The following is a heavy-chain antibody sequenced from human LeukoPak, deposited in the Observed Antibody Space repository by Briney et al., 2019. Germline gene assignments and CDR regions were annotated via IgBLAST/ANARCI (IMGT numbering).Heavy chain of an antibody. J-gene: IGHJ4*02. CDR2: INPNSGGT. V-gene: IGHV1-2*02. CDR3: ARANALYCSSTSCLFDY. Sequence: RASVKVSCKASGYTFTDYYIHWVRQAPGQGLEWMAWINPNSGGTYYAQNFHDRTTLTRDTSISTAYMELSRLRSDDTAIYYCARANALYCSSTSCLFDYWGQGTLVTVSS. D-gene: IGHD2-2*01. CDR1: GYTFTDYY.